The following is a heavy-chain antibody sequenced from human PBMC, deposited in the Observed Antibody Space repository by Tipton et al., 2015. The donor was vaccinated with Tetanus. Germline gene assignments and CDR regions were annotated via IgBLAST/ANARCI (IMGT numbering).Heavy chain of an antibody. CDR2: IRSKANSYAT. Sequence: AASGFTFSGSAMHWVRQASGKGLEWVGRIRSKANSYATAYAASVKGRFTISRDDSKNTEYLQMNSLKIEDTAVYYCTRHSEVGTGTTELPSGYCGMGVWGQGPTVTVSS. CDR3: TRHSEVGTGTTELPSGYCGMGV. J-gene: IGHJ6*02. D-gene: IGHD1-1*01. V-gene: IGHV3-73*01. CDR1: GFTFSGSA.